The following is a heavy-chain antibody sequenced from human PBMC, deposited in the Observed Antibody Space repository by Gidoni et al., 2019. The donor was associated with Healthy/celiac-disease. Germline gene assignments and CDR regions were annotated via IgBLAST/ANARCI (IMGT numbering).Heavy chain of an antibody. CDR1: GGTFSSYA. V-gene: IGHV1-69*04. J-gene: IGHJ6*02. Sequence: QVQLVQSGADVQKPGSSVTVSCTASGGTFSSYAISWVRQAPGQGLEWMGRIIPILGIANYAKKFQGRVTITADKSTSTAYMELSSLRSEDTAVYYCASGYCSGGSCSMDVWGQGTTVTVSS. D-gene: IGHD2-15*01. CDR3: ASGYCSGGSCSMDV. CDR2: IIPILGIA.